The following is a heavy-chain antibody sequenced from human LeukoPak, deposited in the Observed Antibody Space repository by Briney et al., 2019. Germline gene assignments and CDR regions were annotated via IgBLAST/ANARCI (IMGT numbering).Heavy chain of an antibody. CDR1: GFTFSSYE. J-gene: IGHJ4*02. CDR3: ARGSGSRRYFDY. Sequence: GALRLSCAASGFTFSSYEMNWVRQAPGKGLEWVSYISSSGSTIYYADSVKGRFTISRDNAKNSLYLQMNSLRAEDTAVYYCARGSGSRRYFDYWGQGTLVTVSS. CDR2: ISSSGSTI. V-gene: IGHV3-48*03. D-gene: IGHD3-10*01.